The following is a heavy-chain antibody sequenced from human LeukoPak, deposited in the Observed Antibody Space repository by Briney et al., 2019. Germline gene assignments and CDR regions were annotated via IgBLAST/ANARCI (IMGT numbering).Heavy chain of an antibody. D-gene: IGHD4-17*01. J-gene: IGHJ4*02. CDR1: GFTFSTYS. V-gene: IGHV3-21*01. CDR2: ISSSGIYI. Sequence: GGSLRLSCAASGFTFSTYSMNWVRQAPGKGLEWVSSISSSGIYIYYADSVKGRFTISRDNAKNSLYLQMNNLRVEDTAVYYCARDFKHTTMIQDTTGYWGQGTLVTVSS. CDR3: ARDFKHTTMIQDTTGY.